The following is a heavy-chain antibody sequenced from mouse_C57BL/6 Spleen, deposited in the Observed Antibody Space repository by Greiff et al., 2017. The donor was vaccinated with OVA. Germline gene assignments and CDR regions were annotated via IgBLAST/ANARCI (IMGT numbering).Heavy chain of an antibody. Sequence: QVQLQQSGPGLVQPSQSLSITCTVSGFSFTSYGVHWVRQSPGKGLEWLGVIWSGGSTDYNAAFISRLSISKDNSKSQVFFKMNSLQADDTAIYYCASPIYYDYDNAMDYWGQGTSVTVSS. D-gene: IGHD2-4*01. J-gene: IGHJ4*01. V-gene: IGHV2-2*01. CDR2: IWSGGST. CDR3: ASPIYYDYDNAMDY. CDR1: GFSFTSYG.